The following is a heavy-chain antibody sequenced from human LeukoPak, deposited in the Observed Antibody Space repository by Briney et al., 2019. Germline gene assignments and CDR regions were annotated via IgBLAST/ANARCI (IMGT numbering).Heavy chain of an antibody. D-gene: IGHD3-22*01. V-gene: IGHV3-30*02. Sequence: TGGSLRLSCAASGFTFSSYGVHWVRQAPGKGLEWVAFIRYDGSNKYYADSVKGRFTISRDNSKNTLYLQMNSLRAEDTAVYYCAKAYYYDSSGYYYPYFDYWGQGTLVTVSS. CDR1: GFTFSSYG. CDR3: AKAYYYDSSGYYYPYFDY. J-gene: IGHJ4*02. CDR2: IRYDGSNK.